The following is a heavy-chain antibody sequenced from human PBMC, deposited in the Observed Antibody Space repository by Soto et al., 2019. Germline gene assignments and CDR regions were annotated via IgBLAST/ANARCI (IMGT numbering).Heavy chain of an antibody. D-gene: IGHD1-26*01. J-gene: IGHJ6*02. V-gene: IGHV3-23*01. CDR1: GFTFSSYA. CDR2: ISGSGGST. CDR3: AKDVGTGSYYLDYYYGMDV. Sequence: GGSLRLSCAASGFTFSSYAMSWVRQAPGKGLEWVSAISGSGGSTYYADSVKGRFTISRDNSKNTLYLQRNSLRAEDTAVYYGAKDVGTGSYYLDYYYGMDVWGQGTTVTVSS.